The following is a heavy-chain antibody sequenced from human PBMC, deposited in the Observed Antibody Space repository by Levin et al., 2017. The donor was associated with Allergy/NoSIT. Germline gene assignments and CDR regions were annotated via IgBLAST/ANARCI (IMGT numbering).Heavy chain of an antibody. J-gene: IGHJ4*02. V-gene: IGHV3-30*18. Sequence: QAGGSLRLSCAASGFTFTAYGMHWVRQAPGKGLEWLGVISYDGSNKYYADSVKGRFTISRDNSKNTLYLQMNSLRAEDTAVYYCGKQSHDPEHCSDGSCYYFDYWGQGTLVTVSS. CDR1: GFTFTAYG. CDR3: GKQSHDPEHCSDGSCYYFDY. D-gene: IGHD2-15*01. CDR2: ISYDGSNK.